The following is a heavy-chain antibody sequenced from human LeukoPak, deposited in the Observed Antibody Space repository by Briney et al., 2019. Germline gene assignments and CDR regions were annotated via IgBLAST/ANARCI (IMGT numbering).Heavy chain of an antibody. D-gene: IGHD3-9*01. V-gene: IGHV1-2*02. J-gene: IGHJ3*02. CDR1: GYTFTGYY. Sequence: ASVKVSCKASGYTFTGYYMHWVRQAPGQGLEWMGWINPNSGGTNYTQKFQGRVTMTRDTSISTAYMELSRLRSDDTAVYYCASLNYDILTGYDAFDIWGQGTMVTASS. CDR3: ASLNYDILTGYDAFDI. CDR2: INPNSGGT.